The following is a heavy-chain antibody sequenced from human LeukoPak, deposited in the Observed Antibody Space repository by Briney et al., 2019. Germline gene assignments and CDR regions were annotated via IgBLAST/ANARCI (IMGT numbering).Heavy chain of an antibody. CDR2: INSDGSST. CDR3: ARGSGYDFWSGYLDY. V-gene: IGHV3-74*01. J-gene: IGHJ4*02. CDR1: GFTFSSYW. Sequence: PGGSLRLSCAASGFTFSSYWMHWVRQAPGKGLVWVSRINSDGSSTSYADSVKGRFTISRDNAKNTLYLQMNSLRAEDRAVYYCARGSGYDFWSGYLDYWGQGTLVTVSS. D-gene: IGHD3-3*01.